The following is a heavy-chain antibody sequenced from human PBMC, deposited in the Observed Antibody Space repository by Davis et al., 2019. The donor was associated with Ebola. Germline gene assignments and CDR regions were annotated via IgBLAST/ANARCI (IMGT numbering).Heavy chain of an antibody. V-gene: IGHV3-23*01. Sequence: GESLKISCAASGFIFSKWGMTWVRQASGKGLECVAAISMSGSTADYADSVKGRFTLSRDNSRNTVSLQLNSLRPEDTAVYYCARDASFGIGDVWGKGTTVTVSS. J-gene: IGHJ6*04. CDR1: GFIFSKWG. D-gene: IGHD3-16*01. CDR3: ARDASFGIGDV. CDR2: ISMSGSTA.